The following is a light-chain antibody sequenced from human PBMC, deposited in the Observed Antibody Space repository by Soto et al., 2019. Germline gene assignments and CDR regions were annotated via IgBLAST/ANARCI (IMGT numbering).Light chain of an antibody. CDR2: STT. J-gene: IGLJ3*02. CDR1: TSNIGSNT. V-gene: IGLV1-44*01. CDR3: GAWDNSLKGWV. Sequence: QSVLTQPPSASGTPGQKVTLSCSGNTSNIGSNTVNWYQQFPGTAPKFLIFSTTQRPSGVPARFSGSKSGTSASLAIGGLQPDDEAHYYCGAWDNSLKGWVFGGGTKLTVL.